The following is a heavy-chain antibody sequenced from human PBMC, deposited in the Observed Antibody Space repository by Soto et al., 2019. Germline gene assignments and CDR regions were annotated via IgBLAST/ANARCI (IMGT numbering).Heavy chain of an antibody. V-gene: IGHV4-59*07. J-gene: IGHJ4*02. CDR3: GGKNYDSSGYFDY. CDR1: GGSIRSYY. CDR2: MYYSGST. D-gene: IGHD3-22*01. Sequence: PSDTLSLTCTVPGGSIRSYYWSWIRQPPGKGLEWIGYMYYSGSTNYNPSLKSRVTISVDTSKNQFSLKLSSVTAADTAVYYCGGKNYDSSGYFDYWGQGTLVTVSS.